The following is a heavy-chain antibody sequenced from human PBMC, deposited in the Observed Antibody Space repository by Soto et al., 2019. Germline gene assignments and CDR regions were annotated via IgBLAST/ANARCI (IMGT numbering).Heavy chain of an antibody. D-gene: IGHD3-9*01. CDR3: TTEGDILTGSIYLNY. CDR2: IKSKTDGGTT. J-gene: IGHJ4*02. CDR1: SVSNAW. V-gene: IGHV3-15*07. Sequence: SVSNAWMNWVRQAPGKGLEWVGRIKSKTDGGTTDYAAPVKGRFTISRDDSKNTLYLQMNSLKTEDTAVYYCTTEGDILTGSIYLNYWGQGTLVTVSS.